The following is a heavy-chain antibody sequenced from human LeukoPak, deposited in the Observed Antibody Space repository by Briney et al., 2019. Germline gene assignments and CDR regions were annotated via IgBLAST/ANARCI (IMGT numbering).Heavy chain of an antibody. V-gene: IGHV3-23*01. D-gene: IGHD6-13*01. CDR3: AKDSRKQLAPIFDY. CDR2: ISGSGGST. J-gene: IGHJ4*02. CDR1: GFTFSSYA. Sequence: GESLRLSCAASGFTFSSYAMSWVRQAPGKGLEWVSAISGSGGSTYYADSVKGRFTISRDNSKNTLYLQMNSLRAEDTAVYYCAKDSRKQLAPIFDYWGQGTLVTVSS.